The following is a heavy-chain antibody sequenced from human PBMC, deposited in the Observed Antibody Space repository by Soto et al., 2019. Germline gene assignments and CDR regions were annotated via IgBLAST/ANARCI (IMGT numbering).Heavy chain of an antibody. V-gene: IGHV6-1*01. J-gene: IGHJ6*02. Sequence: QEQLQLSGPGLVEPSQTLSLTCAISGDSVSSDSAAWNWIRQSPSRGLEWLGRTYYRSKWINDYAVSVKSRIAINADTSRNQVSLQLISATPEDTAVYYCARGRPHYYAMDVWGQGTTVTVSS. CDR1: GDSVSSDSAA. CDR3: ARGRPHYYAMDV. CDR2: TYYRSKWIN.